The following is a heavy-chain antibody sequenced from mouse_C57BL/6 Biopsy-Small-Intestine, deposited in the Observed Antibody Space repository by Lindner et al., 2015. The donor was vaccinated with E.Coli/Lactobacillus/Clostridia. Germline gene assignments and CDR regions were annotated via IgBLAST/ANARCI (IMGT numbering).Heavy chain of an antibody. CDR3: ARGSYGNSNGYAMDY. J-gene: IGHJ4*01. Sequence: VQLQESGPELVKPGASVKISYKASGYSFTGYFMNWVKQSHGKSLEWIGRINPYNGDTFYNQKFKGKATLTVDKSSSTAHMELRSLTSEDSAVYYCARGSYGNSNGYAMDYWGQGTSVTVSS. D-gene: IGHD2-1*01. CDR1: GYSFTGYF. CDR2: INPYNGDT. V-gene: IGHV1-20*01.